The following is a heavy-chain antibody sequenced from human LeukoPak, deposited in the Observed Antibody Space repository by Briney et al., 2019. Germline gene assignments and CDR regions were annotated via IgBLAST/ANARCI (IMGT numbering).Heavy chain of an antibody. D-gene: IGHD6-6*01. V-gene: IGHV3-23*01. CDR2: ISDSGAIT. J-gene: IGHJ4*02. CDR1: GFTFSIYG. CDR3: AKLRAARPGY. Sequence: GGSLRLSCAASGFTFSIYGMNWVRQAPGKGLEWVSGISDSGAITNYADSVKGRFAISRDNSKNTLYLQMHSLRPEDTAIYYCAKLRAARPGYWGQGTLVTVSS.